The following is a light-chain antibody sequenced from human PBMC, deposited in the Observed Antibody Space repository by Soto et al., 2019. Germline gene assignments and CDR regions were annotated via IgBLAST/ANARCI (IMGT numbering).Light chain of an antibody. V-gene: IGKV1-12*01. J-gene: IGKJ5*01. Sequence: DIQMTQSPSSVSVSVGDRVTITCRASQGVSTWLAWYQQKPGKAPNLLIYTASSLQSGVPSRFSGSGSGTDFTLTINGLQPEDFATYYCQQAASFPITFGQGTRLEIK. CDR3: QQAASFPIT. CDR2: TAS. CDR1: QGVSTW.